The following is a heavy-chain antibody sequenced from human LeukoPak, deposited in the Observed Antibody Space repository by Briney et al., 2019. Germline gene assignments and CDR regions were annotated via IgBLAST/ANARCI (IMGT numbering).Heavy chain of an antibody. CDR3: ARVLRAASWRSYDY. CDR2: IYYNGDT. Sequence: SQTLSLTCAVSGGSISSGGYSWSWIRQPPGKGLEWIGYIYYNGDTNYNPSLKSRVIISIDTSSNQFSLRLNSMTAADTAVYYCARVLRAASWRSYDYWGQGSLVTVSS. J-gene: IGHJ4*02. D-gene: IGHD5-18*01. V-gene: IGHV4-30-4*07. CDR1: GGSISSGGYS.